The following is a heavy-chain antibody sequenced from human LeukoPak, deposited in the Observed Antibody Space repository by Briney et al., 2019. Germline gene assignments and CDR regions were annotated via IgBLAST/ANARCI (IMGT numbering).Heavy chain of an antibody. V-gene: IGHV3-30*04. CDR1: KFTFNHYP. J-gene: IGHJ6*03. Sequence: PGGSLRLSCAASKFTFNHYPMHWVRQAPGKGLEWVAVISYDGTNKDYTNSVRGRFTVSRDNSKNTLWLQMSSLRDEDTAVYYCARVNQYVRGTKKRYYMAVWSNGTTVTVSS. CDR2: ISYDGTNK. D-gene: IGHD3-10*01. CDR3: ARVNQYVRGTKKRYYMAV.